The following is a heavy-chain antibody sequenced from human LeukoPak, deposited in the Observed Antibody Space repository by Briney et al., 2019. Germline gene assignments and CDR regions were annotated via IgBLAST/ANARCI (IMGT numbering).Heavy chain of an antibody. CDR3: ARDFPPSYGDYDPYYFDY. J-gene: IGHJ4*02. D-gene: IGHD4-17*01. V-gene: IGHV3-21*01. CDR1: GFPFSTYN. Sequence: GGSLRLSCAASGFPFSTYNLNWVRQTPGKGLEWVSSISSRTSYIYYADSVKGRFTISRDNSKNSLYLQMNNLRAEDTAVYYCARDFPPSYGDYDPYYFDYWGQGTLVTVSS. CDR2: ISSRTSYI.